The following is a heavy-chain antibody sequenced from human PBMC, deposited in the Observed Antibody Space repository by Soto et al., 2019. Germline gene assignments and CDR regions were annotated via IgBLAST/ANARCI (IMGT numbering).Heavy chain of an antibody. V-gene: IGHV4-4*02. D-gene: IGHD2-15*01. Sequence: QVQLQESGPGLVKPSGTLSLTCAVSGGSISSSNWWSWVRQPPGKGLEWTGEIYHSGSTNYKPSLKRRVAISVDKSKNQFSLKLSSVTAADTAGYYCAYAPSVATNGFDPWGQGTLVSVSS. CDR3: AYAPSVATNGFDP. CDR2: IYHSGST. CDR1: GGSISSSNW. J-gene: IGHJ5*02.